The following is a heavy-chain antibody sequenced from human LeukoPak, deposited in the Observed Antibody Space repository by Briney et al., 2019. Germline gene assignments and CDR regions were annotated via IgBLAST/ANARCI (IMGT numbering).Heavy chain of an antibody. D-gene: IGHD1-14*01. CDR3: ARSNQADDY. V-gene: IGHV3-74*01. CDR2: INPGGSSI. Sequence: PGGSLRLSCAASGFTFSSYWMHWVRQVPGKGLVWVARINPGGSSITYADSVGGRFTISRDNAKNTLYLQMDSLRAEDTGVYYCARSNQADDYWGQGTLVTVSS. CDR1: GFTFSSYW. J-gene: IGHJ4*02.